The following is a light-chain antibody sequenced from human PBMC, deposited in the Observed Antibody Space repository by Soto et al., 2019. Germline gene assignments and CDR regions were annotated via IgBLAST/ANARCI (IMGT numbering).Light chain of an antibody. CDR1: QPISDSY. CDR3: QHSGDSLWT. V-gene: IGKV3-20*01. Sequence: DIVLTQSPGTLSLSPGDRATLSCRASQPISDSYVAWYQKKSGQAPRLVMYGASIRATGIPDRFSGRRSGTDFTLTISRLEPDDFAVYYCQHSGDSLWTFGQGTKVEVK. J-gene: IGKJ1*01. CDR2: GAS.